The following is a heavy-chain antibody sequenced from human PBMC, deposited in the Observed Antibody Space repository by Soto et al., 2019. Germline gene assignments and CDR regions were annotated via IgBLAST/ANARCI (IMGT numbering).Heavy chain of an antibody. CDR3: ARDSVPWRAFDV. J-gene: IGHJ3*01. D-gene: IGHD2-2*01. Sequence: QVQLQESGPGLVKPSQTLSLTCTVSSGSINSGDYYWSWIRQHPGKGLEWIGHIYYSGSAYYNPSLKSRVTISVDTSKNQFSLKLSSVTAADTAVYYYARDSVPWRAFDVWGQGTTVTVSS. CDR1: SGSINSGDYY. V-gene: IGHV4-31*03. CDR2: IYYSGSA.